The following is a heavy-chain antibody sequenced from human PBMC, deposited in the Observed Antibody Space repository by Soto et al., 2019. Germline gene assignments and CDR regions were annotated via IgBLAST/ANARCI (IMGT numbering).Heavy chain of an antibody. CDR2: ISSSSSYI. V-gene: IGHV3-21*01. D-gene: IGHD2-15*01. J-gene: IGHJ4*02. CDR1: GFTFSSYS. Sequence: GGSLRLSCAASGFTFSSYSMNWVRQAPGKGLEWVSSISSSSSYIYYADSVKGRFTISRDNAKNSLYLQMNSLRAEDTAVYYCAREGQYCSGGSCHNDYWGQGTLVTVSS. CDR3: AREGQYCSGGSCHNDY.